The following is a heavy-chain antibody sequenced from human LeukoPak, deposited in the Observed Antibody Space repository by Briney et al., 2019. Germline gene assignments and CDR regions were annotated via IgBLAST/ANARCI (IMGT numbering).Heavy chain of an antibody. CDR1: GLTFSSYW. Sequence: GGSLRLSCAASGLTFSSYWMSWVRQAPGKGREWVANINQDGSQKYYVDSVKGRFTISRDNARESVYLQMNGLRAEDTAVYYCARGGNYDILSGSWGQGTLVTVSS. CDR2: INQDGSQK. V-gene: IGHV3-7*01. D-gene: IGHD3-9*01. J-gene: IGHJ5*02. CDR3: ARGGNYDILSGS.